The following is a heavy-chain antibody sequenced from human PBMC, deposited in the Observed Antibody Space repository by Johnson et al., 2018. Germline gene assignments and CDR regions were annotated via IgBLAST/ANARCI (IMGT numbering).Heavy chain of an antibody. Sequence: VQLVQSGGGLVQPGKSLRLSCAGSGFTFRNYWMTWVRQAPGKGPEWVANINEDGSLKYYVDSVKGRFNISRDNSKNKLHLQMDSLRAEDTAVYYCADPGGASYVLDIWGQGTMVTVSS. J-gene: IGHJ3*02. CDR1: GFTFRNYW. CDR3: ADPGGASYVLDI. V-gene: IGHV3-7*03. CDR2: INEDGSLK. D-gene: IGHD3-10*02.